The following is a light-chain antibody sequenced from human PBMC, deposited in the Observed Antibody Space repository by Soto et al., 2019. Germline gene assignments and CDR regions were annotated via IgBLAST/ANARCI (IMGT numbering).Light chain of an antibody. J-gene: IGKJ4*01. CDR2: GAS. CDR1: QSLSNK. CDR3: QQYDNWPLT. Sequence: EIVMTQSPATLSLSPGXRASLSCRASQSLSNKLAWYQQKPGQAPRLLIYGASTRATDIPVRFSAGGSGTEFTLTISSLQSEDFAVYYCQQYDNWPLTFGGGTKVDIK. V-gene: IGKV3-15*01.